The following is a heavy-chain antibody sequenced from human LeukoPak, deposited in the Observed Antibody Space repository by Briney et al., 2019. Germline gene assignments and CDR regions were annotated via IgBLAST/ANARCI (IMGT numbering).Heavy chain of an antibody. V-gene: IGHV3-53*04. Sequence: GGFLRLSCAASGFTVSSNYMSWVRQAPGKGLEWVSVIYSGGSTYYADSVKGRFTISRHNSKNTLYLQMNSLRAEDTAVYYCARATVTTSSYGMDVWGQGTTVTVSS. CDR1: GFTVSSNY. J-gene: IGHJ6*02. CDR3: ARATVTTSSYGMDV. D-gene: IGHD4-17*01. CDR2: IYSGGST.